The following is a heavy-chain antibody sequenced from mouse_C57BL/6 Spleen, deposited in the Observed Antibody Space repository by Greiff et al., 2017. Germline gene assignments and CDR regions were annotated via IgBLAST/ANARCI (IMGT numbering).Heavy chain of an antibody. CDR2: IWSGGST. V-gene: IGHV2-2*01. Sequence: VMLVESGPGLVQPSQCLSITCTVSGFSFTSYGVHWVRQSPGKGLEWLGVIWSGGSTDYNAAFISRLSISKDNSKSQVFFKMHSLQADDTAIYYCARIGGLWGCDGYAMDYWGQGTSVTVAS. CDR3: ARIGGLWGCDGYAMDY. CDR1: GFSFTSYG. D-gene: IGHD6-1*01. J-gene: IGHJ4*01.